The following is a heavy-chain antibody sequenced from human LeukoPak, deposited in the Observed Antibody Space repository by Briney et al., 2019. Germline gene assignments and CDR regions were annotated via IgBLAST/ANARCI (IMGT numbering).Heavy chain of an antibody. V-gene: IGHV1-69*13. D-gene: IGHD3-3*01. J-gene: IGHJ6*03. CDR2: IIPTFGTA. CDR1: GGTFSSYA. CDR3: ARLPNYDFSPYYMDV. Sequence: GASVKVSCKASGGTFSSYAISWVRQAPGQGLEWMGGIIPTFGTANYAQKFQGRVTITADESTSTAYMELSSLRSEDTAVYYCARLPNYDFSPYYMDVWGKGTTVTVSS.